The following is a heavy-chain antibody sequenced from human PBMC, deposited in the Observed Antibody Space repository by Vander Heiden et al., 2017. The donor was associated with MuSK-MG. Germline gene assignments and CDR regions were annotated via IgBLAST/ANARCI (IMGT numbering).Heavy chain of an antibody. D-gene: IGHD6-19*01. Sequence: VQSGAEGEKPGEAPKISCKTSGFSFSTYWLGWVRQMPGKGLEWMGFIHPGDSDSRYSPSFQGQVTISADKSISTAYMQWSRLKASDTAVYYCASTSTSGCFHYWGQGTLVTVSS. CDR3: ASTSTSGCFHY. V-gene: IGHV5-51*03. CDR2: IHPGDSDS. CDR1: GFSFSTYW. J-gene: IGHJ4*02.